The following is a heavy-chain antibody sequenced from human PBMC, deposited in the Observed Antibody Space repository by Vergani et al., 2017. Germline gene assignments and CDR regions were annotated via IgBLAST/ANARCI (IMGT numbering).Heavy chain of an antibody. CDR3: ANDNDYDADGPFVW. V-gene: IGHV3-9*01. D-gene: IGHD3-16*01. Sequence: EVDLVESGGGLAQPGGSLRLSCEASGITFWKFGMHWVRQGPGKGLEWVSGISWNSGAVDYADSVRGRFTISRDNAKKAVFLQMNNLRHEDTALYFCANDNDYDADGPFVWWRRGSLVSVSS. CDR2: ISWNSGAV. J-gene: IGHJ2*01. CDR1: GITFWKFG.